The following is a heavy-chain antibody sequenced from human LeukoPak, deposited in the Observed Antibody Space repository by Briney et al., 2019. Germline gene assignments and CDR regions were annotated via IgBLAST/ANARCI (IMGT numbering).Heavy chain of an antibody. CDR1: GGSISSYY. D-gene: IGHD6-19*01. CDR2: IYTSGGT. CDR3: ARDFSEGWLVSHYYYYYYMDV. V-gene: IGHV4-4*07. Sequence: SETLSLTCTVSGGSISSYYWSWIRQPAGKGREWIGRIYTSGGTNYNPSLKSRVTMSVDTSKNQLPLKLRSVTAADTAVYYCARDFSEGWLVSHYYYYYYMDVWGKGTTVTVSS. J-gene: IGHJ6*03.